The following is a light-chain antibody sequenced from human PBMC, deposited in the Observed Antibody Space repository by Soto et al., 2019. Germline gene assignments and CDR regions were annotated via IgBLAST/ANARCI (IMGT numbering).Light chain of an antibody. Sequence: EIVMTQSPATLSVSPGERATLSCRASQSVSNNLAWYQQKPGQAPGLLIYGSSTRATGIPARFSGSGSGTEFTLTISSLQSEDFAVYYCQQYNNWPLTFGGGTKVGIK. CDR2: GSS. CDR1: QSVSNN. V-gene: IGKV3-15*01. J-gene: IGKJ4*01. CDR3: QQYNNWPLT.